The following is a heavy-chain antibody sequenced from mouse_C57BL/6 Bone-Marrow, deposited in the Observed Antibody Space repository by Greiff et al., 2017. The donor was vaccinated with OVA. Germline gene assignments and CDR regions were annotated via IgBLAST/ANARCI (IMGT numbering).Heavy chain of an antibody. D-gene: IGHD2-4*01. J-gene: IGHJ4*01. Sequence: EVKLQESGGGLVQPGGSLSLSCAASGFTFTDYYMSWVRQPPGQALEWLGFIRHKANGYTKEYSASVKGRFTISRENSQSILYLQMNALRAEDSATEYCASPIYYDYDVGALDYWGQGTSVTVSS. CDR2: IRHKANGYTK. CDR1: GFTFTDYY. V-gene: IGHV7-3*01. CDR3: ASPIYYDYDVGALDY.